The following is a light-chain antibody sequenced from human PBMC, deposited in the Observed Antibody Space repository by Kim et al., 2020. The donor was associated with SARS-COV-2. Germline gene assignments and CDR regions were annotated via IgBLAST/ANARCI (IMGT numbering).Light chain of an antibody. CDR2: YGS. J-gene: IGLJ3*02. V-gene: IGLV3-21*04. Sequence: APGKTARITCGGNKIGSKSVRWYQQKPGQAPVLVIYYGSDRPSGIPERFSGSNSGNTATLTISRVEAGDEADYYCKVWDSSSDQVFGGGTQLTVL. CDR3: KVWDSSSDQV. CDR1: KIGSKS.